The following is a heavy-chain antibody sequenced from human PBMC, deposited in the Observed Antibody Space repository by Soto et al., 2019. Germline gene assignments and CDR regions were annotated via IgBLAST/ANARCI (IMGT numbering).Heavy chain of an antibody. V-gene: IGHV1-18*01. CDR2: ISTYNGDT. CDR3: ARAGAAAYYYYGMDV. Sequence: QVQLVQSGAEVRKPGASVKVSCKASGYTFSTSGMSWLRQAPGQGLEWMGWISTYNGDTNDAPKFQDTVTMTSDTSTGTVYMELRGLRSDDTAVYYCARAGAAAYYYYGMDVWGQGTRVTVSS. D-gene: IGHD2-15*01. CDR1: GYTFSTSG. J-gene: IGHJ6*02.